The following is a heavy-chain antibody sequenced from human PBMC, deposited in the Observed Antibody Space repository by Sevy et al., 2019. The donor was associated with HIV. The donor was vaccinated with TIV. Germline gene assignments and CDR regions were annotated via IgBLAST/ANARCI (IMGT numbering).Heavy chain of an antibody. CDR2: IKSKTDGGTT. D-gene: IGHD5-18*01. V-gene: IGHV3-15*01. Sequence: GGSLRLSCAASGFAFSNAWMSWVGQAPGKGLEWVGRIKSKTDGGTTDYAAPVKGRFTISRDDSKNTLYLQMNSLKTEDTAVYYCTPPDIGAIVYYGMDVWGQGTTVTVSS. CDR1: GFAFSNAW. J-gene: IGHJ6*02. CDR3: TPPDIGAIVYYGMDV.